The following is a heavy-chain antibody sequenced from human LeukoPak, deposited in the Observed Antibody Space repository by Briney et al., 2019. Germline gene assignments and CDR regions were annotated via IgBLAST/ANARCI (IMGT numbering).Heavy chain of an antibody. CDR1: DGSISSYY. CDR3: ARTRDIVVVPAARSQPNWFDP. Sequence: KPSETLSLTCTVSDGSISSYYWNWLRQPPGKGLEWIGYIYYSGSTKYNPSLKSRVTISVDTSKNQFSLKLSSVTAADTAVYYCARTRDIVVVPAARSQPNWFDPWGQGTLVTVSS. D-gene: IGHD2-2*01. J-gene: IGHJ5*02. CDR2: IYYSGST. V-gene: IGHV4-59*01.